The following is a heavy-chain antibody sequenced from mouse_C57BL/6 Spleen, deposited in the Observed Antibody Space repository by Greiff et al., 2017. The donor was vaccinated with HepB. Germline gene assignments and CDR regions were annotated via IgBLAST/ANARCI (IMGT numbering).Heavy chain of an antibody. V-gene: IGHV14-2*01. D-gene: IGHD1-1*01. CDR3: AFITPVNDD. CDR2: IDPEAGET. CDR1: GFNIKDYY. J-gene: IGHJ2*01. Sequence: VQLQLSAAELVKPGASAKLSCTASGFNIKDYYMHWVKQRTEQGLEWIGRIDPEAGETKYAPKFQGLATITADTSSNTAYLKLSSLTYEATAVYYCAFITPVNDDWGLGTTLTVSS.